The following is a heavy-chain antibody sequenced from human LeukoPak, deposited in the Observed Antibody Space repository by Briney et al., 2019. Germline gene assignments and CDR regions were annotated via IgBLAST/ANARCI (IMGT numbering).Heavy chain of an antibody. CDR3: ARGGEDYYDSSGYHNAFDI. CDR2: INHSGST. D-gene: IGHD3-22*01. CDR1: GGSFSGYY. J-gene: IGHJ3*02. Sequence: PSETLSLTCAVYGGSFSGYYWSWIRQPPGKGLEWIGEINHSGSTNYNPSLKSRVTISVDTSKNQFSLKLSSVTAADTAVYYCARGGEDYYDSSGYHNAFDIWGQGTMVTVSS. V-gene: IGHV4-34*01.